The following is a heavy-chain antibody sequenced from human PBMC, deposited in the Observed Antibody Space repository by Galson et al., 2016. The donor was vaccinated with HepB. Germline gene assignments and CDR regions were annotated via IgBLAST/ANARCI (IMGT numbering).Heavy chain of an antibody. CDR1: GFTFRDYV. CDR2: ISGSGGNK. D-gene: IGHD2-15*01. V-gene: IGHV3-23*01. Sequence: SLRLSCAASGFTFRDYVMSWVRQAPRKGLEWVSGISGSGGNKYHADSVKGRFTLSRDNSKNTLYLQMNSLRAEDTAVYYCAKIKGRWVADYWGQGTLVTVSS. J-gene: IGHJ4*02. CDR3: AKIKGRWVADY.